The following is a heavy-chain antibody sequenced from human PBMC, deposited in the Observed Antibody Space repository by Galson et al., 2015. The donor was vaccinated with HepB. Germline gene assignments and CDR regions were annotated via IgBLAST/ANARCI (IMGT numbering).Heavy chain of an antibody. J-gene: IGHJ3*02. CDR3: AGELHVVVTASGAFDI. V-gene: IGHV3-30*04. D-gene: IGHD2-21*02. Sequence: SLRLSCAASGFTFSSYAMHWVRQAPGKGLEWVAVISYDGSNKYYADSVKGRFTISRDNSKNTLYLQMNSLRAEDTAVYYCAGELHVVVTASGAFDIWGQGTMVTVSS. CDR1: GFTFSSYA. CDR2: ISYDGSNK.